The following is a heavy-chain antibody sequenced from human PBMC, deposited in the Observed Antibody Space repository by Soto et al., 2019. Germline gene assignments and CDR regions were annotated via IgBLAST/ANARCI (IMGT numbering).Heavy chain of an antibody. J-gene: IGHJ4*02. Sequence: SLKNSFKASGGTFSSYAISLVRQAPGKWLEWMGGFDPEDGETIYAQKFQGRVTMTEDTSTDTAYMELSSMRSEYTAVYYCATGNIFYYYDSSGYYPPTYWGQGTLVTVSS. D-gene: IGHD3-22*01. CDR1: GGTFSSYA. CDR3: ATGNIFYYYDSSGYYPPTY. CDR2: FDPEDGET. V-gene: IGHV1-24*01.